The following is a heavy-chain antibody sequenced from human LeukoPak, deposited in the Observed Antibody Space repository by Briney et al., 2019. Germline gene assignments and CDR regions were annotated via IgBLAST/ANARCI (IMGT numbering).Heavy chain of an antibody. D-gene: IGHD3-22*01. V-gene: IGHV4-59*11. CDR1: SDSISSHY. CDR2: IYYSGTT. J-gene: IGHJ4*02. Sequence: PSETLSLTCTVSSDSISSHYWSWIRQPPGKGLEWIGYIYYSGTTSYHPSLKSRVTISIDTSTNQFSLKLSSVTAADTAVYYCARGRLGEEYDSSGYPAHFDYWGQGTLVTVSS. CDR3: ARGRLGEEYDSSGYPAHFDY.